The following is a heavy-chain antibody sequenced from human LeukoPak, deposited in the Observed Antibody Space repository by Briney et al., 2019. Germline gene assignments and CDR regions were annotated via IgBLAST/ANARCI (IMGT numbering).Heavy chain of an antibody. J-gene: IGHJ6*02. Sequence: GGSLRLSCAASGFTFSSYEMNWVRQAPGKGLEWVSYISSSGSTIYYADSVKGRFTISRDNAKNSLYLQMNSLRAEDTAVYYCARDFPQITGTDYYYYGMDVWSQGTTVTVSS. V-gene: IGHV3-48*03. CDR3: ARDFPQITGTDYYYYGMDV. CDR2: ISSSGSTI. D-gene: IGHD1-20*01. CDR1: GFTFSSYE.